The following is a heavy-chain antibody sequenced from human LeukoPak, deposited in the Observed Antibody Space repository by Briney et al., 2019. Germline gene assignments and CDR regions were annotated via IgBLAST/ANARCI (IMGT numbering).Heavy chain of an antibody. CDR1: GFTFTKYA. J-gene: IGHJ4*02. CDR2: ISDSGGST. V-gene: IGHV3-23*01. Sequence: PGGSLRLSCAVSGFTFTKYAMTWVHQAPGEGLEWVSAISDSGGSTYYADSVKGRFTISRDNSKNTLYLQMNSLRAEDTAVYYCAKGGITMTDYYFDYWGQGTLVTVSS. CDR3: AKGGITMTDYYFDY. D-gene: IGHD1-14*01.